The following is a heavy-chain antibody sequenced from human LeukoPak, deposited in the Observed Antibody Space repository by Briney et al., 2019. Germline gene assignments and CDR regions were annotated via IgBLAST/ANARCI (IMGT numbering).Heavy chain of an antibody. Sequence: ASVKVSCKVYGYTITELSMHWVRQVPGKGLEWMEGFDRGDAETIYAQKFQGIVTMTEDTYTDTAYMELSSLRSEDTALYCCAAGGVYDLLRYWGQGALVTVSS. D-gene: IGHD5/OR15-5a*01. CDR2: FDRGDAET. CDR3: AAGGVYDLLRY. J-gene: IGHJ4*02. CDR1: GYTITELS. V-gene: IGHV1-24*01.